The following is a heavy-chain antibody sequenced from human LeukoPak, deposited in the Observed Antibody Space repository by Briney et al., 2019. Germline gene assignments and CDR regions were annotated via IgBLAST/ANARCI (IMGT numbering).Heavy chain of an antibody. V-gene: IGHV3-30*18. D-gene: IGHD3-10*01. CDR3: AKGQYYGSGTPHYYYYYYMDV. CDR2: ISYDGSNK. J-gene: IGHJ6*03. CDR1: GFTFSSYW. Sequence: GGSLRLSCAASGFTFSSYWMSWVRQAPGKGLEWVAVISYDGSNKYYADSVKGRFTISRDNSKNTLYLQMNSLRAEDTAVYYCAKGQYYGSGTPHYYYYYYMDVWGKGTTVTISS.